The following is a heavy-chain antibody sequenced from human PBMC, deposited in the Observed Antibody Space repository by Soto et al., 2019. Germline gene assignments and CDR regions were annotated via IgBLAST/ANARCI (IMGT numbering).Heavy chain of an antibody. CDR3: VREDWIVVAPVDH. CDR2: IKGDGTQK. J-gene: IGHJ4*02. D-gene: IGHD3-22*01. V-gene: IGHV3-7*01. Sequence: VQLVESGGGLVQPGGPLNPSFEASGLTFGNNGMIWSRQAPGKGREWVANIKGDGTQKHYVESVKGRFIISRDNAKNSVYLQMNSVRVDDTGVYYCVREDWIVVAPVDHWGQGTLVTVSS. CDR1: GLTFGNNG.